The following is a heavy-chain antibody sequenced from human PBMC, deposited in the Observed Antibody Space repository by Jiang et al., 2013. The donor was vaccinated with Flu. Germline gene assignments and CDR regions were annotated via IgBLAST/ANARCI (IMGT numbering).Heavy chain of an antibody. V-gene: IGHV4-59*01. D-gene: IGHD1-26*01. J-gene: IGHJ4*02. CDR1: GGSITHSY. CDR2: VHYSGST. CDR3: ARSVGGSYFIDY. Sequence: ETLSLTCTVSGGSITHSYWIWIRQSPEKGLEWIGYVHYSGSTNYNPSLRTRVTLSVDTSNSQSSLELTSVTAADTAVYYCARSVGGSYFIDYWGQGARVTVSS.